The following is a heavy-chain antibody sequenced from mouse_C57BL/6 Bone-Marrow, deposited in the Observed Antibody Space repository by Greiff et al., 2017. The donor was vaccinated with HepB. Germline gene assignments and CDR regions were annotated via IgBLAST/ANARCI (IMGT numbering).Heavy chain of an antibody. CDR2: IYPGSGST. D-gene: IGHD2-13*01. CDR3: ARGGDYLYFDV. CDR1: GYTFTSYW. V-gene: IGHV1-55*01. J-gene: IGHJ1*01. Sequence: QVQLQQPGAELVKPGASVKMSCKASGYTFTSYWITWVKQRTGQGLEWIGDIYPGSGSTTYNEKFKSKATLTVDTSSSTASMQLSSLTSEDSAVYYCARGGDYLYFDVWGSGTTVTVSS.